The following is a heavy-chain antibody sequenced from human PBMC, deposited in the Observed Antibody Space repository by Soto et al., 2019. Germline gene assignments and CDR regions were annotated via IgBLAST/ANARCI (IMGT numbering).Heavy chain of an antibody. CDR1: GFTFSSYA. J-gene: IGHJ4*02. CDR3: ASFRPHPYSSGWFEDY. V-gene: IGHV3-23*01. D-gene: IGHD6-19*01. Sequence: GGSLRLSCAASGFTFSSYAMSWVRQAPGKGLEWVSAISGSGGSTYYADSVEGRFTISRDNSKNTLYLQMNSLRAEDTAVYYCASFRPHPYSSGWFEDYWGQGTLVTVSS. CDR2: ISGSGGST.